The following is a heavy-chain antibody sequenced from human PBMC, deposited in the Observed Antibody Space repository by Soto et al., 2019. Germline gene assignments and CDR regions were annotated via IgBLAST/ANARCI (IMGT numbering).Heavy chain of an antibody. V-gene: IGHV4-34*01. Sequence: QVQLQQWGAGLLKPSETLSLTCAVYGGSFSGYYWSWIRQPPGKGLEWIGEINHSGSTNYNPSLKSRVTISVDTSKNQFSLKLSSVTAADTAVYYCARGGAYFDIVVVVAATFWFDPWGQGTLVTVSS. CDR1: GGSFSGYY. J-gene: IGHJ5*02. D-gene: IGHD2-15*01. CDR2: INHSGST. CDR3: ARGGAYFDIVVVVAATFWFDP.